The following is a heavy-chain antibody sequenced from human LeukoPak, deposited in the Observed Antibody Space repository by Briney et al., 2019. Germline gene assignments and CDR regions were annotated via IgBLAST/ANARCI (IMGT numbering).Heavy chain of an antibody. Sequence: PGGSLRLSCAASGFTFSPYAMSWVRQAPGKGLKWVSEIGGTGGNTYYADSVKGRFTISRDNSDNTLYLQMNSLRAEDTALYYCVRGRVAVAGFSYFDYWGQGTLVIVSS. D-gene: IGHD6-19*01. CDR1: GFTFSPYA. J-gene: IGHJ4*02. V-gene: IGHV3-23*01. CDR2: IGGTGGNT. CDR3: VRGRVAVAGFSYFDY.